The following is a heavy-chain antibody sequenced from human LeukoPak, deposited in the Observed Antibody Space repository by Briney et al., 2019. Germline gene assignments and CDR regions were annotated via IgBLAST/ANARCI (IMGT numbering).Heavy chain of an antibody. CDR3: ARASIFGVVKSFDY. D-gene: IGHD3-3*01. CDR2: ISSSSGTI. J-gene: IGHJ4*02. Sequence: GGSLRLSCAASGFTFSSYYMNWVRQAPGKGLEWVSYISSSSGTIYYADSVKGRFTISRGNAKNSLYLQMNSLRAEDTAVYYCARASIFGVVKSFDYWGQGTLVTVSS. CDR1: GFTFSSYY. V-gene: IGHV3-48*01.